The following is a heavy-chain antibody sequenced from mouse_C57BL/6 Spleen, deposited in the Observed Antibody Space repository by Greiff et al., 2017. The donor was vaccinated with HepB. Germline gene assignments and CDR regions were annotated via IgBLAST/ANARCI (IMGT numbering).Heavy chain of an antibody. D-gene: IGHD1-1*01. V-gene: IGHV1-69*01. CDR2: IDPSDSYT. CDR1: GYTFTSYW. CDR3: ATDYGSSSCFAY. Sequence: VQLQQPGAELVMPGASVKLSCKASGYTFTSYWMHWVKQRPGQGLEWIGEIDPSDSYTNYNQKFKGKSTLTVDKSSSTAYMQRSSLTAEDSAVYYGATDYGSSSCFAYWGQGTLVTVSA. J-gene: IGHJ3*01.